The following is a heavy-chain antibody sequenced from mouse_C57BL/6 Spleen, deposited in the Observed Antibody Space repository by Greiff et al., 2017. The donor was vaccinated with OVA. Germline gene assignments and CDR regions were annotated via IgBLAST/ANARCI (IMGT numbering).Heavy chain of an antibody. D-gene: IGHD1-1*01. CDR1: GYTFTSYW. J-gene: IGHJ1*03. CDR3: ARSGGSSHWYFDV. CDR2: INPSNGGT. V-gene: IGHV1-53*01. Sequence: QVQLQQPGTELVKPGASVKLPCKASGYTFTSYWMHWVKQRPGQGLEWIGNINPSNGGTNYNEKFKSKATLTVDKSSSTAYMQLSSLTSEDSAVYYCARSGGSSHWYFDVWGTGTTVTVSS.